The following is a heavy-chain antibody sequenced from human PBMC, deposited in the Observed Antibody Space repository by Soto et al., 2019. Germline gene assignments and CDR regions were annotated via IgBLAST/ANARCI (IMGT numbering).Heavy chain of an antibody. V-gene: IGHV3-30-3*01. D-gene: IGHD6-19*01. J-gene: IGHJ6*02. Sequence: GGSLRLSCAASGFTFSSYAMLWVRQAPGKGLKRVAVISYDGNNKYYAESVKGRFTISRDNSKTTLYLQMNSLRAEVTVVYYCARVRALAADGMDVWGQGTTVTVSS. CDR1: GFTFSSYA. CDR2: ISYDGNNK. CDR3: ARVRALAADGMDV.